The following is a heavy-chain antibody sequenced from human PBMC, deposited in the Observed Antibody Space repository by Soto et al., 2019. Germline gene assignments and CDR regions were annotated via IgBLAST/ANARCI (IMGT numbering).Heavy chain of an antibody. D-gene: IGHD7-27*01. Sequence: GGSLRLSCAASGFTFDDYTMHWVRQAPGKGLEWVSLISWDGGSTYYADSVKGRFTISRDNSKNSLYLQMNSLRTEDTALYYCAKANRILGYYGMDVWAKGPRSPSP. CDR3: AKANRILGYYGMDV. V-gene: IGHV3-43*01. J-gene: IGHJ6*02. CDR2: ISWDGGST. CDR1: GFTFDDYT.